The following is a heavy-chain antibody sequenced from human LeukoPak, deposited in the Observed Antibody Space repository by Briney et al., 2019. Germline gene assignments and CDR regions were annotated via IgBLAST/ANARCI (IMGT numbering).Heavy chain of an antibody. CDR2: IKQEESET. J-gene: IGHJ4*02. D-gene: IGHD6-13*01. CDR1: GFTFSRYG. CDR3: ARDDCQSSIWYAYDS. Sequence: VGSLKLSRTASGFTFSRYGMSWVRQAPGKGLEWVANIKQEESETYYADSVKGRFTISKDNAKNTLYLQLKSLRAEDTAVYYCARDDCQSSIWYAYDSWGQGNLVTVSS. V-gene: IGHV3-7*03.